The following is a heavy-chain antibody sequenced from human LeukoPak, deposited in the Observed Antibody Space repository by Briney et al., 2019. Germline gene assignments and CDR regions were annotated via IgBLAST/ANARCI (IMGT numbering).Heavy chain of an antibody. CDR2: INKDGSEE. CDR1: GFSFSDYW. Sequence: GGSLRLSCAASGFSFSDYWMSWVRQSPGKGLEWVANINKDGSEEYHLDSVKGRFTISRDNAQSSLYLQMNSLRAEDTAVYYCARNFDGDDYWGQGTLVTVSS. CDR3: ARNFDGDDY. D-gene: IGHD3-9*01. V-gene: IGHV3-7*01. J-gene: IGHJ4*02.